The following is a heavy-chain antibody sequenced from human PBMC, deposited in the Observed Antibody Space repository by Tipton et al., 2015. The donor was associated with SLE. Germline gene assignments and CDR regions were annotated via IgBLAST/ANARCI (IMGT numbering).Heavy chain of an antibody. CDR3: ASDPKPGVFDN. V-gene: IGHV4-59*01. CDR1: GGSSSTDY. CDR2: IDYSGYT. J-gene: IGHJ4*02. Sequence: TLSLTCTVSGGSSSTDYWSWIRQPPGKGLEWIGSIDYSGYTNYNPSLNSRVTMSLDTSKNKFSLKLSSVTAADTAVYYCASDPKPGVFDNWGQGTLVTVSS. D-gene: IGHD1-14*01.